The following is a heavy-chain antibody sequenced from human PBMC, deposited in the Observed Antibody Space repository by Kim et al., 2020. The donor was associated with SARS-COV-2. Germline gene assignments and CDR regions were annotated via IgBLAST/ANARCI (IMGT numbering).Heavy chain of an antibody. J-gene: IGHJ4*02. Sequence: SETLSLTCAVYGGSFSGYYWSWIRQPPGKGLEWIGEINHSGSTNYNPSLKSRVTISVDTSKNQFSLKLSSVTAADTAVYYCARRRIAVAGGIDYWGQGTLVTVSS. CDR3: ARRRIAVAGGIDY. CDR2: INHSGST. V-gene: IGHV4-34*01. CDR1: GGSFSGYY. D-gene: IGHD6-19*01.